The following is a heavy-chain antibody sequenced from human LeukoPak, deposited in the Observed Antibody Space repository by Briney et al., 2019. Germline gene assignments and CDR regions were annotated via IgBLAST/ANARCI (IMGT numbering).Heavy chain of an antibody. CDR1: GYTFTGYY. D-gene: IGHD3-22*01. J-gene: IGHJ4*02. V-gene: IGHV1-2*02. Sequence: ASVKVSCKASGYTFTGYYMHWVRQAPGQGLEWMGWINPHSGGTNSAQMFQGRVTMTRDTSISTAYMELRSLRSDDTAMYYCASGPSGYYSWGQGTLVTVSS. CDR2: INPHSGGT. CDR3: ASGPSGYYS.